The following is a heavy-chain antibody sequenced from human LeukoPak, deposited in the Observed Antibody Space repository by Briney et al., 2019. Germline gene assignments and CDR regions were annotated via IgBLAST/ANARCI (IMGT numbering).Heavy chain of an antibody. V-gene: IGHV3-53*01. CDR1: GFTFSHYV. Sequence: GGSLRLSCAASGFTFSHYVMHWVRQAPGKGLEWVSAISGGGSTYYADSVKGRFIISRDNSKNTVYLQLNSLRAEDTAVYYCARGGDTIGSIRSPFDIWGQGTMVTVSS. CDR2: ISGGGST. CDR3: ARGGDTIGSIRSPFDI. D-gene: IGHD3-22*01. J-gene: IGHJ3*02.